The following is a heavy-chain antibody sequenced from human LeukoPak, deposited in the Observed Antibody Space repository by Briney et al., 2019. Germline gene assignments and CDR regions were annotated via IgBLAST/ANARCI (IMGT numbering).Heavy chain of an antibody. D-gene: IGHD4-17*01. CDR2: ISYDGSNK. CDR3: AKDYGPHDQFDY. CDR1: GFTFSSYG. J-gene: IGHJ4*02. V-gene: IGHV3-30*18. Sequence: GGSLRLSCAASGFTFSSYGMHWVRQAPGKGLEWVAVISYDGSNKYYADSVKGRFTISRDNSKNTLHLQMNSLRAEDTAVYYCAKDYGPHDQFDYWGQGTLVTVSS.